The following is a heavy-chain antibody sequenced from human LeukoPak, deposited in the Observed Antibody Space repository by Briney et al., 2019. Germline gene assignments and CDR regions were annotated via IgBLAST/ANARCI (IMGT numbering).Heavy chain of an antibody. J-gene: IGHJ4*02. CDR1: GGSISSYY. CDR2: IYYSGST. CDR3: ARMIEFTYFDY. V-gene: IGHV4-30-4*08. Sequence: SETLSITCTVSGGSISSYYWSWIRQPPGKGLEWIGYIYYSGSTYYNPSLKSRVTISVDTSKNQFSRKLSSVTAADTAVYYCARMIEFTYFDYWGQGTLVTVSS. D-gene: IGHD3-10*01.